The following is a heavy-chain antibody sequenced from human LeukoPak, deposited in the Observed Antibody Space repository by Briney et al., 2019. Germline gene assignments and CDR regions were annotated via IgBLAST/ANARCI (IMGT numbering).Heavy chain of an antibody. V-gene: IGHV3-49*04. D-gene: IGHD6-19*01. Sequence: GGSLRLSCTASGFTFVDYAMNWVRQAPGKGLEWVGFIRSKAYGGTTEYAASVKGRFTISRDDSKSIAYLQMNNLKTEDTAVYYCTRDRRSGSTGWYYFDYWGQGTLVTVSS. CDR2: IRSKAYGGTT. CDR1: GFTFVDYA. CDR3: TRDRRSGSTGWYYFDY. J-gene: IGHJ4*02.